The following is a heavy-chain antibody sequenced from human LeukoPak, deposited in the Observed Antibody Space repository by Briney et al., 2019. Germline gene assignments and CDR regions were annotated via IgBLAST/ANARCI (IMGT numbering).Heavy chain of an antibody. Sequence: SETLSLTCAVYGGSFSGYYWSWIRQPPGKGLEWIGEINHSGSTNYNPSLKSRVTISVDKSKNQFSLRLSSVSAADTAVYYCARAEYGDDFDYWGQGTLVTVSS. CDR3: ARAEYGDDFDY. D-gene: IGHD4/OR15-4a*01. V-gene: IGHV4-34*01. CDR2: INHSGST. CDR1: GGSFSGYY. J-gene: IGHJ4*02.